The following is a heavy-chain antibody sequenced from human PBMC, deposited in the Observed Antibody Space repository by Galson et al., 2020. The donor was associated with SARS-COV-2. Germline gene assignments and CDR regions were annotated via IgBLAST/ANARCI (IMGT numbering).Heavy chain of an antibody. J-gene: IGHJ4*02. CDR3: AKEAGDRYFDY. V-gene: IGHV3-21*01. Sequence: GGSLRLSCAASGFLFSTYSLNWVRQTPGKGLEWVSSISGSGSCISYADSVKGRFTISRDNAKNSLFLQMTSLRAEDTAIYYCAKEAGDRYFDYWGQGTLVTVSS. D-gene: IGHD6-19*01. CDR1: GFLFSTYS. CDR2: ISGSGSCI.